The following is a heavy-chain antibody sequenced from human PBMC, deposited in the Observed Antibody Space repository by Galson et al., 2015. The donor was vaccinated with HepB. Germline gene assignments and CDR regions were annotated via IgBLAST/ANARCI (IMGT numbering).Heavy chain of an antibody. D-gene: IGHD1-1*01. CDR1: GFTFSNYA. V-gene: IGHV3-11*01. Sequence: SLRLSCAASGFTFSNYAMSWVRQAPGKGLEWVSYISSSGDSIYYADSVKGRFTISRDNAKKSLYLQMNSLRADDTAVYYCARTTLRWFDPWGQGTLVTVSS. CDR2: ISSSGDSI. J-gene: IGHJ5*02. CDR3: ARTTLRWFDP.